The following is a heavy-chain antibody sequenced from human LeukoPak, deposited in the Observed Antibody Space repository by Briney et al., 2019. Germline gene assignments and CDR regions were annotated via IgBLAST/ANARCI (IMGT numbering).Heavy chain of an antibody. V-gene: IGHV4-59*01. CDR2: IYYSGST. CDR3: ARETMTYYYASSGYFDAFDI. J-gene: IGHJ3*02. Sequence: SETLSLTCTVSGGSISSYYWSWIRQPPGKGLEWIGYIYYSGSTNYNPSLKSRVTISVDTSKNQFSLKLSSVTAADTAVYYCARETMTYYYASSGYFDAFDIWGQGTMVTVSS. CDR1: GGSISSYY. D-gene: IGHD3-22*01.